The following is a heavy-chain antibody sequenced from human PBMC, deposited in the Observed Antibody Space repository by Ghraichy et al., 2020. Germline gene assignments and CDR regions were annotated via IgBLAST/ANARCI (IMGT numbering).Heavy chain of an antibody. CDR2: IVVGSGNT. CDR1: GFTFTSSA. J-gene: IGHJ4*02. CDR3: AAMPRRSKGDLLG. V-gene: IGHV1-58*02. Sequence: SVKVSCKASGFTFTSSAMQWVRQARGQRLEWIGWIVVGSGNTNYAQKFQERVTITRDMSTSTAYMELSSLRSEDTAVYYCAAMPRRSKGDLLGWGQGTLVTVSS. D-gene: IGHD2-21*02.